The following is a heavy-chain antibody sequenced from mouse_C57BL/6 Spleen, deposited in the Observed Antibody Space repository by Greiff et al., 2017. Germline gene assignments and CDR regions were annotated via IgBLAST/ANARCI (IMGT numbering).Heavy chain of an antibody. Sequence: VQLQQPGAELVKPGASVKLSCKASGYTFTSYWMNWVKQRPGQGLEWIGMIHPNSGSTNYNEKFKSKATLTVDKSSSTAYMQLRSLTSEYSAVYYGARGGRFYAMDYWGQGTSVTVSS. CDR3: ARGGRFYAMDY. CDR1: GYTFTSYW. CDR2: IHPNSGST. V-gene: IGHV1-64*01. J-gene: IGHJ4*01.